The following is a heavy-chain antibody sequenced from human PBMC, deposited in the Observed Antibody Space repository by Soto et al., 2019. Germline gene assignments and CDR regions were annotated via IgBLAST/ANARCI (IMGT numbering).Heavy chain of an antibody. CDR3: ARARCSSGQCSCFAY. Sequence: EVQLVESGAGLVQPGGSLRLSCAASGFTFRSYNIHCIRTAPGKGLEFVSAISRSGDRTYYADSVKGRFTITRDNSKNSVWLQMGSLRAEDMAVYYCARARCSSGQCSCFAYWGRGALVSVSS. CDR2: ISRSGDRT. D-gene: IGHD2-15*01. J-gene: IGHJ4*02. V-gene: IGHV3-64*02. CDR1: GFTFRSYN.